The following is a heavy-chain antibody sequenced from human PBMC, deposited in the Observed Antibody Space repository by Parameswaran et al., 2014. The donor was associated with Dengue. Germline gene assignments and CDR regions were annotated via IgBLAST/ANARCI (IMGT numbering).Heavy chain of an antibody. V-gene: IGHV1-24*01. CDR2: FDPEDGET. CDR3: ATDLLPRYYYDSSGYRAY. J-gene: IGHJ4*02. D-gene: IGHD3-22*01. Sequence: WVRQAPGQGLEWMGGFDPEDGETIYAQKFQGRVTMTEGTSTDTAYMELSSLRSEDTAVYYCATDLLPRYYYDSSGYRAYWGQGTLVTVSS.